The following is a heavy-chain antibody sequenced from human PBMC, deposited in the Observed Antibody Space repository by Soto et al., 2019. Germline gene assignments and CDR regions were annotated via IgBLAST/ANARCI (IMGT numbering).Heavy chain of an antibody. V-gene: IGHV2-26*01. CDR2: IFSNDEK. Sequence: QVTLKESGPVLVKPTETLTLTCTVSGFSLSNARMGVSWIRQPPGKALEWLAHIFSNDEKSYSTSLKSRLTISKDTSKSQVVLTMTNMDPVDTATYYCARTGIAVGSYYYYGMDVWGQGTTVTVSS. D-gene: IGHD6-19*01. J-gene: IGHJ6*02. CDR1: GFSLSNARMG. CDR3: ARTGIAVGSYYYYGMDV.